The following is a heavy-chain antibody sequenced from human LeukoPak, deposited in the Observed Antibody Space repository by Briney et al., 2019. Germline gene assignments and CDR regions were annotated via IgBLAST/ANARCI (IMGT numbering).Heavy chain of an antibody. Sequence: GGSLRLSCAASGFTFSSYSMNWVRQAPGKGLEWVSFISSSSSYIYYADSVKGRFTISRDNAKNSLYLQMNSLRAEDTAVYYCAREGSRYYYDSSGYDYWGQGTLVTVSS. J-gene: IGHJ4*02. CDR2: ISSSSSYI. V-gene: IGHV3-21*01. D-gene: IGHD3-22*01. CDR3: AREGSRYYYDSSGYDY. CDR1: GFTFSSYS.